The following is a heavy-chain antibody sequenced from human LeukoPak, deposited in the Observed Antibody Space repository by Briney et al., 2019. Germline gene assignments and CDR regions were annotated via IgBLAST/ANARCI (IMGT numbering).Heavy chain of an antibody. CDR3: ASDKGGLYGDYD. V-gene: IGHV3-30-3*01. D-gene: IGHD4-17*01. CDR1: GFTFSSYA. J-gene: IGHJ4*02. Sequence: GRSLRLTCAASGFTFSSYATHWVRQAPGKGLEWVAVISYDGSNKYYADSVKGRFTISRDNSKNTLYLQMNSLRAEDTAVYYCASDKGGLYGDYDWGQRTLVTVSS. CDR2: ISYDGSNK.